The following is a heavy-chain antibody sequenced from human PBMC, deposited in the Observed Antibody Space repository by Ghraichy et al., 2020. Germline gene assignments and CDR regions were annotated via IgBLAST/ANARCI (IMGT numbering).Heavy chain of an antibody. CDR1: GFTFSTYA. V-gene: IGHV3-23*01. CDR3: AKGGYYFGMVV. CDR2: ILGSGDST. J-gene: IGHJ6*02. Sequence: GSLRLSCAASGFTFSTYAMSWVRQAPGKGLEWVSVILGSGDSTFYADSVKGRFTISRDNFRNTLYLEMNSLRVEDTAVYYCAKGGYYFGMVVWGQGTMVTVSS.